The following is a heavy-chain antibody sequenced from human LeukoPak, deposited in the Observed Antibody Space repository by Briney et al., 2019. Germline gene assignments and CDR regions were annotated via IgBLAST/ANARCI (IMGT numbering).Heavy chain of an antibody. V-gene: IGHV1-8*01. CDR1: GYTFTSYD. CDR2: MNPNSGNT. Sequence: ASVKVSCKASGYTFTSYDINWVRPATGQVREWMGWMNPNSGNTGYAQKFQGRVTMTRNTSISTAYMELSSLRSEDTAVYYCARVGARNAFDIWGQGTMVTVSS. J-gene: IGHJ3*02. CDR3: ARVGARNAFDI. D-gene: IGHD3-16*01.